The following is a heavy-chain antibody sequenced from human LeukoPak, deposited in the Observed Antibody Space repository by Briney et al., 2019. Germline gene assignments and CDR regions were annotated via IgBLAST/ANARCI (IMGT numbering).Heavy chain of an antibody. V-gene: IGHV3-23*01. CDR2: ISGSGGST. Sequence: GGSLRLSCAASGFTFSSYAMSWVRQAPGKGLEWVSAISGSGGSTYYADSVKGRFTISRDNSKNTLYLQMNSLRAEDAAVYYCAKVGGGGSYYCFDYWGQGTLVTVSS. D-gene: IGHD1-26*01. CDR3: AKVGGGGSYYCFDY. CDR1: GFTFSSYA. J-gene: IGHJ4*02.